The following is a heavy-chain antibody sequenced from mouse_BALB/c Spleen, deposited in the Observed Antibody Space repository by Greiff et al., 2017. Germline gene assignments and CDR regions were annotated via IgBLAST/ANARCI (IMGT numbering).Heavy chain of an antibody. V-gene: IGHV1S34*01. CDR2: ISCYNGAT. D-gene: IGHD2-14*01. J-gene: IGHJ4*01. Sequence: LVKTGASVKISCKASGYSFTGYYMHWVKQSHGKSLEWIGYISCYNGATSYNQKFKGKATFTVDTSSSTAYMQFNSLTSEDSAVYYCARHKGTTRRAYAMDYWGQGTSVTVSS. CDR1: GYSFTGYY. CDR3: ARHKGTTRRAYAMDY.